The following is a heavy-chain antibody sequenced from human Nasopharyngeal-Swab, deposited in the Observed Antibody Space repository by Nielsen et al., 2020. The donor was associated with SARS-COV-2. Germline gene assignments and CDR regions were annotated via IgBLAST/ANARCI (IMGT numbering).Heavy chain of an antibody. CDR2: ISSSSSYI. J-gene: IGHJ4*02. CDR1: GFTVSSNY. Sequence: GGSLRLSCAASGFTVSSNYMSWARQAPGKGLEWVSSISSSSSYIYYADSVKGRFTISRDNAKNSLYLQMNSLRAEDTAVYYCARGGWEGIAAADTRVYWGQGTLVTVSS. CDR3: ARGGWEGIAAADTRVY. V-gene: IGHV3-21*01. D-gene: IGHD6-13*01.